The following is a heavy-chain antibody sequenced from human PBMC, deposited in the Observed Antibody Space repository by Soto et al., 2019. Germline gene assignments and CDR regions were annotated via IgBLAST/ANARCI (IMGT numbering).Heavy chain of an antibody. D-gene: IGHD4-4*01. J-gene: IGHJ6*03. CDR2: IYYSGIT. Sequence: QVQLQESGPGLVKPSQTLSLTCAVSGGSISSGGYYWSWIRQHPGKGLEWIGYIYYSGITNYNPSLKSRVTMSVDTSKNQFSLKLNSVTAADTAVYYCAKDGDTLTSEAGYYYMDVWGKGTTVTVSS. CDR3: AKDGDTLTSEAGYYYMDV. V-gene: IGHV4-31*11. CDR1: GGSISSGGYY.